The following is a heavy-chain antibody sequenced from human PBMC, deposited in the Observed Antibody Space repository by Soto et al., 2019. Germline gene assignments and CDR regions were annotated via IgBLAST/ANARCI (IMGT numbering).Heavy chain of an antibody. Sequence: QVQLVQSGAEVKKPGSSVKVSCKASGDTFSSYAISWVRQAPGQGLEWMGGIIPIFGTANYAQKFQGRVTITADESNSTAYMELSSLRSEDTAVYYCARDGSGYRSRASPMDVWGQGTTVTVSS. V-gene: IGHV1-69*01. J-gene: IGHJ6*01. CDR3: ARDGSGYRSRASPMDV. CDR2: IIPIFGTA. CDR1: GDTFSSYA. D-gene: IGHD3-22*01.